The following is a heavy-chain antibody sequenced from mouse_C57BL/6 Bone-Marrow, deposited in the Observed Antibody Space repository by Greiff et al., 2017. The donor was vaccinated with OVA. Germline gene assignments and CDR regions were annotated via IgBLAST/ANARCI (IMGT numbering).Heavy chain of an antibody. J-gene: IGHJ2*01. CDR3: ARWPPFDY. Sequence: QVQLKESGAELVKPGASVKLSCKASGYTFTSYWMHWVKQRPGQGLEWIGMIHPNSGSTNYNEKFKSKATLTVDKSSSTAYMQLSSLTSEDSAVYYCARWPPFDYWGQGTTLTVSS. CDR1: GYTFTSYW. V-gene: IGHV1-64*01. CDR2: IHPNSGST.